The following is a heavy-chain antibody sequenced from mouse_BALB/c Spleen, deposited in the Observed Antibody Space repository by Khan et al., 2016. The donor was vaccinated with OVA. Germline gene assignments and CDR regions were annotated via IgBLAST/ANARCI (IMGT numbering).Heavy chain of an antibody. CDR3: ARRVLLLYWYFDV. Sequence: EVQLQESGPGLVKPSQSLSLTCTVTGYSITSDYAWNWIRQFPGNKLEWMGYISYSGSTYYNPSLKSRISVTRDTSKNQFFLQLNSVTTDDTATYYCARRVLLLYWYFDVWGAGTTVTVSS. CDR2: ISYSGST. V-gene: IGHV3-2*02. J-gene: IGHJ1*01. CDR1: GYSITSDYA. D-gene: IGHD1-1*01.